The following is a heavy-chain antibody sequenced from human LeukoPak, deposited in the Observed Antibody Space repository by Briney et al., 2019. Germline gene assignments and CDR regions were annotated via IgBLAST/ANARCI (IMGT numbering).Heavy chain of an antibody. CDR3: ARDGMVRGRPIDY. Sequence: PSETLSLTCTVSGGSISSSSYYWGWIRQPPGKGLEWIGSIYYSGSTYYNPSLKSRATISVDTSKNQFSLKLSSVTAADTAVYYCARDGMVRGRPIDYWGQGTLVTVSS. D-gene: IGHD3-10*01. CDR1: GGSISSSSYY. J-gene: IGHJ4*02. V-gene: IGHV4-39*07. CDR2: IYYSGST.